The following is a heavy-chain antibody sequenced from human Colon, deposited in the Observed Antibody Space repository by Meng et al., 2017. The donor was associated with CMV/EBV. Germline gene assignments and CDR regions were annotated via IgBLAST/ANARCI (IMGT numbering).Heavy chain of an antibody. CDR2: MSWNGQNI. Sequence: SLRLSCAGSGFTFDGFAMHWVRQAPGKGLEWVAGMSWNGQNIIYADSVKGRFTISRDNAKKSLYLQMDNLRVDDTAVYYCARASNSSFDPWGQGTLVTVSS. V-gene: IGHV3-9*01. CDR3: ARASNSSFDP. J-gene: IGHJ5*02. D-gene: IGHD4-11*01. CDR1: GFTFDGFA.